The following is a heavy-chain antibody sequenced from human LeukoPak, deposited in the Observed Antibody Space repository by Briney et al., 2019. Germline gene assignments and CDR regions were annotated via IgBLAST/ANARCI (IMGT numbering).Heavy chain of an antibody. Sequence: EGSVKVSCKTSGYTFTSYYIHWLRQAPGQGFEWLGWSDPNSGATKYEHFQGRVTMTWDTSIDTAYMELTRLTSDDTAVYYCARAKPYDNNGYSPELRYWGQGTLVTVS. D-gene: IGHD3-22*01. CDR3: ARAKPYDNNGYSPELRY. CDR1: GYTFTSYY. J-gene: IGHJ4*02. CDR2: SDPNSGAT. V-gene: IGHV1-2*02.